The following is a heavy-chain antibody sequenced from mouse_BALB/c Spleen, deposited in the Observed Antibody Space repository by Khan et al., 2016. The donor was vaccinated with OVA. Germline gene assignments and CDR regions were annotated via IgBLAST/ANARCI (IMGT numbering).Heavy chain of an antibody. Sequence: VQLQQSGPDLVKPGASVRMSCKASGYTFTSYVMHWLRQKPGQGLEWIGYIYPSNDNTKYNEKLKGKATLTSDKSSSTAYMELSSLTSEDSAVYYCAKNYRYDVYFDYWGQGTTLTVSS. D-gene: IGHD2-14*01. J-gene: IGHJ2*01. CDR3: AKNYRYDVYFDY. CDR1: GYTFTSYV. V-gene: IGHV1S136*01. CDR2: IYPSNDNT.